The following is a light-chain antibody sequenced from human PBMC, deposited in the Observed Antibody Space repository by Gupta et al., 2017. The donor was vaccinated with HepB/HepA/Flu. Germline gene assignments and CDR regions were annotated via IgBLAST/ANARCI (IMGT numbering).Light chain of an antibody. J-gene: IGKJ4*01. Sequence: VNIVLSPSPLSVSVGDRVTITCHASQDISNYLNWYQQKPGKAPKLLIYDASSLETGVPSRFSGSRSGTVFTFTISSLQPEDIATYYCQQYDSLPPTFGGGTKVEIK. V-gene: IGKV1-33*01. CDR2: DAS. CDR1: QDISNY. CDR3: QQYDSLPPT.